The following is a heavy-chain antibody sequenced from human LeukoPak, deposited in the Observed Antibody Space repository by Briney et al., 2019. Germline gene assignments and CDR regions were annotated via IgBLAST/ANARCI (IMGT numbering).Heavy chain of an antibody. J-gene: IGHJ6*02. V-gene: IGHV3-7*01. CDR3: ARVISMVRGLIYYGMDV. Sequence: GGSLRLSCAASGFTFGNYWMSWVRQAPGKGLEWVAIISQDGSEKYSVDSVKGRFTMSRDNAKNSLHLQMDSLRAEDTAVYYCARVISMVRGLIYYGMDVWGQGTTVTVSS. CDR2: ISQDGSEK. D-gene: IGHD3-10*01. CDR1: GFTFGNYW.